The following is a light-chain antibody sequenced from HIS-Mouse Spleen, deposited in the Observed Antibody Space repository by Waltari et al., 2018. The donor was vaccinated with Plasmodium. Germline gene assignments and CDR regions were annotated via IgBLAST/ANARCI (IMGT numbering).Light chain of an antibody. J-gene: IGLJ3*02. Sequence: QSALTQPRSVSGSPGQSVTISCTGTSSDVGGYNYVSWYQQHPGQAPKLMIYDVSKRPSVFPDRFYGSKSVNTASRTISGLQAEDEADYYCCSYAGSYTLVFGGGTKLTVL. CDR2: DVS. CDR3: CSYAGSYTLV. V-gene: IGLV2-11*01. CDR1: SSDVGGYNY.